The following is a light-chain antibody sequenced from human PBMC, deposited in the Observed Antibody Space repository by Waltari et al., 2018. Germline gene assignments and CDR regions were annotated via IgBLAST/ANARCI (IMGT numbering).Light chain of an antibody. J-gene: IGLJ2*01. CDR3: TSYTNINGLDVI. CDR1: SDDVGGYNF. CDR2: EVS. Sequence: QSALTQPASVSGSPGQAITIPCTGTSDDVGGYNFVSWYQQHPGKAPQLMIYEVSHRPLGVSNRFSGSKSGNTASLTISGLQAEDEADYYCTSYTNINGLDVIFGGGTKLTVL. V-gene: IGLV2-14*01.